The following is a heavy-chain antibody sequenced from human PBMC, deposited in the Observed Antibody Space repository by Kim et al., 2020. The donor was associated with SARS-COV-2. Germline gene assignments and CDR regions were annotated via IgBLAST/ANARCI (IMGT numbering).Heavy chain of an antibody. CDR3: AGDSDNSHGALGY. CDR2: INPTGDSI. V-gene: IGHV1-46*01. Sequence: ASVKVSCKASGYTFSSYYMYWVRQAPGQGLEWMGIINPTGDSITYAQKYQGRVTMTRDTSTSTLYMELRSLRSEDTAVYYCAGDSDNSHGALGYWGEGTLVTVSS. CDR1: GYTFSSYY. D-gene: IGHD1-20*01. J-gene: IGHJ4*02.